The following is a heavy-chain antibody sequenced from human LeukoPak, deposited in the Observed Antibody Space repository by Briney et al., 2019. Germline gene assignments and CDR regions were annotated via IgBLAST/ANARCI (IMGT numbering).Heavy chain of an antibody. V-gene: IGHV4-59*08. D-gene: IGHD3-10*01. CDR1: GGSIRSFY. CDR3: ARHSHYYDSGSFYRDYFDY. CDR2: IYHSEST. Sequence: SETLSLTCTVSGGSIRSFYWSWIRQPPGKGLEWIGYIYHSESTSNNPSLKSRVTISVDTTKNQFSLKLSSVTAADTAVYYCARHSHYYDSGSFYRDYFDYWGQGTLVTVSS. J-gene: IGHJ4*02.